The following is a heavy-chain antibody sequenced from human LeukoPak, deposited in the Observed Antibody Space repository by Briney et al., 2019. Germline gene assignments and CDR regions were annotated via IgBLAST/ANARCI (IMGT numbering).Heavy chain of an antibody. Sequence: GGSLRLSCAASGFNFNTYGMYWVRQAPGKGLEWVAFIRYDETNEYYADSVKGRFTISRDNSKNTLYLQMNSLRTEDTAVYYCAKDSRAALVGPYYMDVWGKGTTVTISS. J-gene: IGHJ6*03. CDR1: GFNFNTYG. CDR3: AKDSRAALVGPYYMDV. CDR2: IRYDETNE. D-gene: IGHD6-25*01. V-gene: IGHV3-30*02.